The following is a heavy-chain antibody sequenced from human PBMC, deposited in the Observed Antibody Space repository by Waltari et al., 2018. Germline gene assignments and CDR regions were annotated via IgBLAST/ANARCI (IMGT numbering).Heavy chain of an antibody. CDR3: AREESLGIAAAGTGWYFDL. CDR1: GGTFSSYA. CDR2: FIPIFGTA. V-gene: IGHV1-69*01. D-gene: IGHD6-13*01. Sequence: QVQLVQSGAEVKKPGSSVKVSCKASGGTFSSYAISWVRQAPGQGLEWMGGFIPIFGTANYAQKFQGRVTVTADESTSTAYMELSSLRSEDTAVYYCAREESLGIAAAGTGWYFDLWGRGTLVTVSS. J-gene: IGHJ2*01.